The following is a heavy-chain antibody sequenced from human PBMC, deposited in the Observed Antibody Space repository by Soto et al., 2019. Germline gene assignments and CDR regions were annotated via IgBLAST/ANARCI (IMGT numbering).Heavy chain of an antibody. CDR1: GDTFTFYS. CDR2: INPILSMS. V-gene: IGHV1-69*02. CDR3: ASSYGSGSRAFDS. Sequence: QVQLVQSGAEVKKPGSSVRVSCKASGDTFTFYSINWVRQAPGLGLEWMGRINPILSMSNYAQRFQGRVTMTADKSTSTAYMELSSLRSEDTAMYYCASSYGSGSRAFDSWGQGALVTVSS. J-gene: IGHJ4*02. D-gene: IGHD3-10*01.